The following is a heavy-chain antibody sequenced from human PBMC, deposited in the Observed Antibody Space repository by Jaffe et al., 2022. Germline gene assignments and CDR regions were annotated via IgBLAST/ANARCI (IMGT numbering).Heavy chain of an antibody. V-gene: IGHV3-48*01. J-gene: IGHJ3*02. CDR1: GFTFSSYS. CDR3: ARDWGVSSGWRYELGAFDI. Sequence: EVQLVESGGGLVQPGGSLRLSCAASGFTFSSYSMNWVRQAPGKGLEWVSYISSSSSTIYYADSVKGRFTISRDNAKNSLYLQMNSLRAEDTAVYYCARDWGVSSGWRYELGAFDIWGQGTMVTVSS. D-gene: IGHD6-19*01. CDR2: ISSSSSTI.